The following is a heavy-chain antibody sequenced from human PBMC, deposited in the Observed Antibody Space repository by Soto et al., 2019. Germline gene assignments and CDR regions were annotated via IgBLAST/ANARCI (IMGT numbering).Heavy chain of an antibody. J-gene: IGHJ4*02. D-gene: IGHD5-12*01. CDR3: ARGRAMATITVYFDY. CDR2: IIPIFGTA. V-gene: IGHV1-69*01. Sequence: QVQLVQSGAEVKKPGTSVKVSCKASGGTFSSYAISWVRQAPGQGLEWMGGIIPIFGTANYAQKFQGRVKITADESTSTAYMELSSLRSEDTAVYYCARGRAMATITVYFDYWGQGTLVTVSS. CDR1: GGTFSSYA.